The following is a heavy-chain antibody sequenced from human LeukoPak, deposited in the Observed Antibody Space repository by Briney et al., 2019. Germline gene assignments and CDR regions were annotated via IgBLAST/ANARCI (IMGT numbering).Heavy chain of an antibody. D-gene: IGHD5-18*01. CDR2: IYYSGST. CDR3: TRASRGYSYGFAEY. CDR1: GGSISSYY. J-gene: IGHJ4*02. Sequence: SETLSLTCTVSGGSISSYYWSWVRQPPGKGLEWIGYIYYSGSTNYNPSLKSRVTISVDTSKNQLSLNLNSVTAADTAVYYCTRASRGYSYGFAEYWGQGTLVTVSS. V-gene: IGHV4-59*01.